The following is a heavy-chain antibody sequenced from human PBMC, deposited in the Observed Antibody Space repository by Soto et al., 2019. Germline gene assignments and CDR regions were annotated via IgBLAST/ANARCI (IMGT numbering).Heavy chain of an antibody. J-gene: IGHJ5*02. CDR1: GFTFSNYF. CDR2: MSGDGKTI. Sequence: PGGSLRLSCAASGFTFSNYFMHWVRQVPGEGLVWVSRMSGDGKTISYADSVKGRFTISRDNAKNTLYLQMNSLRVEDTAVYYCARTYVPGIAGFGPWGQGTLFTVSS. CDR3: ARTYVPGIAGFGP. D-gene: IGHD1-1*01. V-gene: IGHV3-74*01.